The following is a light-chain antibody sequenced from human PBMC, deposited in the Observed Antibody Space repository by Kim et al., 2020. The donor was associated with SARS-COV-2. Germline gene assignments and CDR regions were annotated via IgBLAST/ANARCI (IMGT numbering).Light chain of an antibody. J-gene: IGKJ1*01. Sequence: GSPGERVTLSCRPTKGVNDNLAWYQQKPGQPPRLLVYGGSVTPTYIPARFSGSGSKTEYTLTVTSLQSEDFAIYYCQQYDEWPWTFGQGTKVDIK. CDR3: QQYDEWPWT. CDR1: KGVNDN. CDR2: GGS. V-gene: IGKV3-15*01.